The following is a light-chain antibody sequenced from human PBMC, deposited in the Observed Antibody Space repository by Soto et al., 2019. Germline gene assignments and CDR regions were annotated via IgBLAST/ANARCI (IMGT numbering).Light chain of an antibody. Sequence: IVVTQSPATLSVSPGERVTLSCRASQSVGSNLAWYQQRPGQAPRLLIYDASTRATGIPDRFSGSGSGTEFTLTISSRQSEDFAVYYCQQFNIWHYRLSFGGGTKLEMK. CDR2: DAS. CDR1: QSVGSN. J-gene: IGKJ4*01. V-gene: IGKV3-15*01. CDR3: QQFNIWHYRLS.